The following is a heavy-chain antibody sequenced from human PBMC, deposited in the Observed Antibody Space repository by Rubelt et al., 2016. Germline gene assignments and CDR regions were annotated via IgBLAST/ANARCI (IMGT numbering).Heavy chain of an antibody. V-gene: IGHV3-33*08. Sequence: GESGGGLVQPGGSLRLSCAASGFTFSSYGMHWVRQAPGKGLEWVAVIWYDGSNKYYADSVKGRFTISRDNSKNTLYLQMNSLRAEDTAVYYCARDGGYSGYQYYFDYWGQGTLVTVSS. CDR1: GFTFSSYG. J-gene: IGHJ4*02. CDR3: ARDGGYSGYQYYFDY. D-gene: IGHD5-12*01. CDR2: IWYDGSNK.